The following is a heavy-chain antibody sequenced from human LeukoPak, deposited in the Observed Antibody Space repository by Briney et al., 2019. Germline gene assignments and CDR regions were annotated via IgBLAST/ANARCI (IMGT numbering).Heavy chain of an antibody. CDR3: TRGNSGYDWVYFFDY. CDR1: GFTFSGSA. V-gene: IGHV3-73*01. D-gene: IGHD5-12*01. J-gene: IGHJ4*02. Sequence: GGSLRLSCAASGFTFSGSAMHWVRQASGKGLEWVGRIRSKGNSYATEYAASVKGRFTISRDDSKNTAYLQMDSLKTEDTAVYYCTRGNSGYDWVYFFDYWGQGTLVTVSP. CDR2: IRSKGNSYAT.